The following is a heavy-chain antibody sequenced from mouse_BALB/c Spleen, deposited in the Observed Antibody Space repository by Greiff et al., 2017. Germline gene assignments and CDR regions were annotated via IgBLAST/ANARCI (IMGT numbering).Heavy chain of an antibody. V-gene: IGHV1-54*01. CDR1: GYAFTNYL. CDR2: INPGSGGT. CDR3: ARSAWLLRGAY. Sequence: VQLQQSGAELVRPGTSVKVSCKASGYAFTNYLIEWVKQRPGQGLEWIGVINPGSGGTNYNEKFKGKATLTADKSSSTAYMQLSSLTSDDSAVYFCARSAWLLRGAYWGQGTLVTVSA. J-gene: IGHJ3*01. D-gene: IGHD2-3*01.